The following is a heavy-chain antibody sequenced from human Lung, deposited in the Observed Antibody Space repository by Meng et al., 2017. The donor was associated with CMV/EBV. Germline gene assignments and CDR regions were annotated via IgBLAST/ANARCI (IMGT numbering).Heavy chain of an antibody. CDR1: GGSVISGSYY. CDR3: ARDVGYCSDGSCSDY. J-gene: IGHJ4*02. Sequence: XXXSLXCSVSGGSVISGSYYWSWIRQSPGKGLQWIGYIHNSGSTKYNPSLKSRVTISVDTPKNQFSLRLRFVTAADTAVYYCARDVGYCSDGSCSDYWGQGXLVTVSS. CDR2: IHNSGST. D-gene: IGHD2-15*01. V-gene: IGHV4-61*01.